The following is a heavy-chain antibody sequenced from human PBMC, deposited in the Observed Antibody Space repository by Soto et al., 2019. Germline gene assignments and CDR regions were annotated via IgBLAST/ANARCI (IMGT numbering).Heavy chain of an antibody. J-gene: IGHJ6*02. CDR1: GFTFSNYV. CDR3: AREESGSYWVRVNYYYYYGMDV. CDR2: ISGSGDNK. V-gene: IGHV3-23*01. Sequence: PGGSLRLSCAASGFTFSNYVMSWVRQAPGKGLEWVSSISGSGDNKYYADSVKGRFTISRDNSKNTLFLQMNSLRAEDTAVYYCAREESGSYWVRVNYYYYYGMDVWGQGTTVTVSS. D-gene: IGHD1-26*01.